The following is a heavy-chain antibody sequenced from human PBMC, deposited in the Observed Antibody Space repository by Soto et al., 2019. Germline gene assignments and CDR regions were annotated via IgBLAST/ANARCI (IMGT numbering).Heavy chain of an antibody. CDR1: GASVSSAEHY. D-gene: IGHD5-12*01. V-gene: IGHV4-30-4*01. CDR2: TYYSGGS. Sequence: QVQLQESGPGLVKASQTLSLTCTLSGASVSSAEHYWSWIRQPPGKGLEWIGYTYYSGGSYYNASLQRRVGMSVDTSQNQCSLKLTSVTAGDTAVYYCARLSGYDPAGAVDKWGPGILVSVSS. J-gene: IGHJ4*02. CDR3: ARLSGYDPAGAVDK.